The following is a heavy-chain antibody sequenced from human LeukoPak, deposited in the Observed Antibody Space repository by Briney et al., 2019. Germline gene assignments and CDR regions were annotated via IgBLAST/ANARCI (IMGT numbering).Heavy chain of an antibody. CDR3: AKRDF. V-gene: IGHV3-21*04. J-gene: IGHJ4*02. CDR1: GFIFNSHS. Sequence: GGSLRLSCAASGFIFNSHSMNWVRQAPGKGLEWVSSISSTSSYIYYADSVKSRFTISRDNAKSSLYLQMNSLRADDTAIYYCAKRDFWGQGTLVTVSS. CDR2: ISSTSSYI.